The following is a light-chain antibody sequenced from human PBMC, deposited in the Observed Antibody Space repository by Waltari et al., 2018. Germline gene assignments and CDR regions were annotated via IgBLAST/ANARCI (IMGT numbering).Light chain of an antibody. J-gene: IGLJ2*01. Sequence: QSALTQPASVSGSPGQSITISCTGSDVGGSNYVSWYQQHPGKAPQVMIYDVTDRPAAVSNRCSGSKSGDTASLTISGLQAEDEADYYGASWTDSDTLKLLFGGGTKLTVL. CDR1: SDVGGSNY. CDR3: ASWTDSDTLKLL. V-gene: IGLV2-14*03. CDR2: DVT.